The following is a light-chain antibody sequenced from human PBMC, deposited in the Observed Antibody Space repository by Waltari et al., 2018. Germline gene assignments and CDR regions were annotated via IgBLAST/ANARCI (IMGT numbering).Light chain of an antibody. J-gene: IGLJ2*01. CDR3: ASWDDSLNGRWV. CDR2: RND. Sequence: QSVLTQPPSASGTPGQRVTISCSGSYSNVGANVVNWYQHLPGTAPKLLIYRNDRRPAGVPDRFAASKSGTSASLAISCLRPEDEADYYCASWDDSLNGRWVFGGGTKLTVL. V-gene: IGLV1-44*01. CDR1: YSNVGANV.